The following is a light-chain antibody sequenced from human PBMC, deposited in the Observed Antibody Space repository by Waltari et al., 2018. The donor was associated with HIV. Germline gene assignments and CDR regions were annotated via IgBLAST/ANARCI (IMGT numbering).Light chain of an antibody. V-gene: IGKV4-1*01. CDR2: WAS. CDR3: QQTYTTPPT. Sequence: DIVMTQSPDSLAVSLGARATITCKSSQSVFFSSNKRNYISWYQQKPGQPPKLIIYWASTRQSGVPDRFSGSGSGTNFTLSISSLQAEDVAVYFCQQTYTTPPTFGGGTKVEI. J-gene: IGKJ4*01. CDR1: QSVFFSSNKRNY.